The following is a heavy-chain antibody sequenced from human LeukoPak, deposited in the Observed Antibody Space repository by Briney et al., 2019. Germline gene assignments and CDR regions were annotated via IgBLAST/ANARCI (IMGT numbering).Heavy chain of an antibody. Sequence: GGSLRLSCAASGFTFSDYYMSWIRQAPGKGLEWVSYISSSNSYTNYADSVKGRFTISRDNAKNSLYLQMNSLRAEDTAVYYCARDGDYDILTGYFEIYRPDYWGQGTLVTVSS. CDR2: ISSSNSYT. CDR3: ARDGDYDILTGYFEIYRPDY. J-gene: IGHJ4*02. CDR1: GFTFSDYY. D-gene: IGHD3-9*01. V-gene: IGHV3-11*05.